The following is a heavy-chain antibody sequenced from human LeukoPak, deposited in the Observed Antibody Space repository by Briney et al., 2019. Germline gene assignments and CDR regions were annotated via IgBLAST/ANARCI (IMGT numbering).Heavy chain of an antibody. CDR1: GLTFSSYS. V-gene: IGHV3-21*01. CDR3: ARDVGPYYYDSRGDY. CDR2: ISGSSSYI. J-gene: IGHJ4*02. D-gene: IGHD3-22*01. Sequence: GGSLRLACAAYGLTFSSYSMNWVRQAPGKWLEWVSSISGSSSYIYYADSVKGRFTISRDNAKNSLYLQMSSLRAEDTAVYYCARDVGPYYYDSRGDYWGQGTLVTVSS.